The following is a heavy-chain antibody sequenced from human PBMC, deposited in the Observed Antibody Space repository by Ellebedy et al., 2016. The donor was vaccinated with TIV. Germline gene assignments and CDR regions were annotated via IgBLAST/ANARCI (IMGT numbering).Heavy chain of an antibody. CDR2: INPNSGGT. D-gene: IGHD1-26*01. Sequence: ASVKVSXXASGYTFTGYYMHWVRQAPGQGLEWMGWINPNSGGTNYAQKFQGWVTMTRDTSISTAYMELSSLRSEDTAVYYCARDFGGSYLYYFDYWGQGTLVTVSS. CDR3: ARDFGGSYLYYFDY. CDR1: GYTFTGYY. V-gene: IGHV1-2*04. J-gene: IGHJ4*02.